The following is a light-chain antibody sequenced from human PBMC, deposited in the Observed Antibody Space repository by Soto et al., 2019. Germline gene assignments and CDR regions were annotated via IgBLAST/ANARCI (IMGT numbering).Light chain of an antibody. J-gene: IGKJ2*01. CDR2: DAS. Sequence: EIVLTQSPGTLSLSPGERATLSCRASQSVDSGLLAWYQQKPGQPPRLVIYDASSRATGIPDRFSGSGSGTDFTLTISRLEPEDFAVYYCQQYGGSPLYTFGQGTKVDIK. CDR1: QSVDSGL. CDR3: QQYGGSPLYT. V-gene: IGKV3-20*01.